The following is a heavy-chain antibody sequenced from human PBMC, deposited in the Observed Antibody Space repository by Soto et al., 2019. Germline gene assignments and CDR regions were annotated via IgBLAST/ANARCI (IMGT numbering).Heavy chain of an antibody. CDR1: GFTFSSYA. D-gene: IGHD7-27*01. CDR2: ISGSGGST. V-gene: IGHV3-23*01. Sequence: EVQLLEAGGGLVPPGGSLRLSCAASGFTFSSYAMSWVRQAPGKGLEWVSAISGSGGSTYYADSVKGRFTISRDNSKNTLYLQMNSLRAEDTAVYYCAKDILSVGKRKVNYFDYWGQGTLVTVSS. J-gene: IGHJ4*02. CDR3: AKDILSVGKRKVNYFDY.